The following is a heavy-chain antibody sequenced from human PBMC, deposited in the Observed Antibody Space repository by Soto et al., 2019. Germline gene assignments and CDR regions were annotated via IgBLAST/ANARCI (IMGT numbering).Heavy chain of an antibody. CDR2: ISSSSSYI. CDR1: GFTFSSYS. D-gene: IGHD4-17*01. Sequence: PGGSLRLSCAASGFTFSSYSMNWVRQAPGKGLEWVSSISSSSSYIYYADSVKGRFTISRDNAKNSLYLQMNSLRAEDTAVYYCARGFGDYDESGYYYGMDVWGQGTTVTVSS. V-gene: IGHV3-21*01. J-gene: IGHJ6*02. CDR3: ARGFGDYDESGYYYGMDV.